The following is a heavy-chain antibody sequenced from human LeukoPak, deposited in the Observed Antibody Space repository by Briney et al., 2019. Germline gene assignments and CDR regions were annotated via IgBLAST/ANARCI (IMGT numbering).Heavy chain of an antibody. Sequence: GGSLRLSCAASGFTFSNAWMSWVRQAPGKGLEWVGRIKSKTDGGTTDYAAPVKGRFTISRDDSKNTLYPQTNSLKTEDTAVYYCTTDPSSWYGGDYWGQGTLVTVSS. J-gene: IGHJ4*02. CDR2: IKSKTDGGTT. CDR1: GFTFSNAW. V-gene: IGHV3-15*01. CDR3: TTDPSSWYGGDY. D-gene: IGHD6-13*01.